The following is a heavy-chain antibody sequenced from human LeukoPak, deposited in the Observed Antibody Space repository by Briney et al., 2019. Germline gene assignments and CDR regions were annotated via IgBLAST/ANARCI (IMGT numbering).Heavy chain of an antibody. CDR2: INPNSGGT. D-gene: IGHD1-26*01. CDR1: GYTFTGYY. Sequence: GASVKVSCKASGYTFTGYYMHWVRQAPGQRLEWMGRINPNSGGTNYAQKFQGRVTMTRDTSISTAYMELSRLRSDDTAVYYCASRAGYSGSYWDFDYWGQGTLVTVSS. CDR3: ASRAGYSGSYWDFDY. J-gene: IGHJ4*02. V-gene: IGHV1-2*06.